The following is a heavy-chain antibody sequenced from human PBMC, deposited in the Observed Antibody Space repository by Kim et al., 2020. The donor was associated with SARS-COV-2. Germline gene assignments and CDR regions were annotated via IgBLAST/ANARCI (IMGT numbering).Heavy chain of an antibody. V-gene: IGHV1-2*06. D-gene: IGHD6-19*01. CDR1: GYTFTDYF. CDR3: ARVGMGWTSPDFDY. CDR2: INPGSGGT. J-gene: IGHJ4*02. Sequence: ASVKVSCKASGYTFTDYFVHWVRQAPGQGLEWMGRINPGSGGTDYAQNFQGRVTMTRDTSITTAYMDLSRLRSDDTAVYYCARVGMGWTSPDFDYWGQGTLVTVSS.